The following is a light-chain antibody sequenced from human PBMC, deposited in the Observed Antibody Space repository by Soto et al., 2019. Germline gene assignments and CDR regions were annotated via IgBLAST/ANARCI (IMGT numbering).Light chain of an antibody. J-gene: IGKJ5*01. CDR3: HQRSNWPGT. CDR2: DAS. Sequence: EIVLTQSPATLSLSPGERATLSCRASQSVSSYLAWYQQKPGQAPRLLIYDASNRATGIPARFSGSGSGTDVTLTINSLEPEDFAVYYCHQRSNWPGTFGQGTRLEIK. V-gene: IGKV3-11*01. CDR1: QSVSSY.